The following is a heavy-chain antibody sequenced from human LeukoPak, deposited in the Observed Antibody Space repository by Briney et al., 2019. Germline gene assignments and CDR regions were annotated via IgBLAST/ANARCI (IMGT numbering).Heavy chain of an antibody. V-gene: IGHV3-23*01. CDR1: GFSFSSHA. CDR2: MSGGSVYT. J-gene: IGHJ4*02. D-gene: IGHD2-15*01. CDR3: AKSPVLSCSGGSCYLIDS. Sequence: GGSLRLSCAASGFSFSSHAMSWVRQAPGKGLEWVSAMSGGSVYTYYADSVKGRFTISRDNSKNTLFLQMNSLRAEDTAVYYCAKSPVLSCSGGSCYLIDSWGQGTLVTVSS.